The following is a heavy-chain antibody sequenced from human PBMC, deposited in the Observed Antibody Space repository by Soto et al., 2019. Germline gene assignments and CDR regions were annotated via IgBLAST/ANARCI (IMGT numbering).Heavy chain of an antibody. J-gene: IGHJ6*02. CDR1: GFSLSTSGVG. CDR3: AHSHCGPVGTYYYYGMDV. D-gene: IGHD7-27*01. V-gene: IGHV2-5*01. CDR2: IYWNDDK. Sequence: SGPTLVNPTQTLTLTCTFSGFSLSTSGVGVGWIRQPPGKALEWLALIYWNDDKRYSPSLKSRLTITKDTSKNQVVLTMTNMDPVDTATYYCAHSHCGPVGTYYYYGMDVWGQGTTVTVSS.